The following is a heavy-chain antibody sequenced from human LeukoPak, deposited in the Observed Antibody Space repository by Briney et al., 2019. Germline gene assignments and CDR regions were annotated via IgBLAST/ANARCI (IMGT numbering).Heavy chain of an antibody. J-gene: IGHJ4*02. D-gene: IGHD1-7*01. Sequence: GGSLRLSCAASGFTFSSYAMSWVRQAPGKGLEWVSAISGGGDSTYYADSVKGRFTISRDNSKNTLYLQMNSLRAEDTAVYYCAKDPNWNYEGAADYWGQGTLVTVSS. V-gene: IGHV3-23*01. CDR3: AKDPNWNYEGAADY. CDR1: GFTFSSYA. CDR2: ISGGGDST.